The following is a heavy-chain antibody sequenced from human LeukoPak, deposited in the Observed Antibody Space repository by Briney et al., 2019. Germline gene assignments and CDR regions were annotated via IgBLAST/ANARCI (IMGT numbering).Heavy chain of an antibody. CDR2: INTNTGNL. D-gene: IGHD4-23*01. CDR3: ARDQYGGNSGGAFDI. CDR1: GYTFNSYD. V-gene: IGHV7-4-1*02. J-gene: IGHJ3*02. Sequence: ASVKVSCKASGYTFNSYDINWVRQATGQGLEWMGWINTNTGNLTYAQGFTGRFVFSLDTSVSTAYLQISSLKAEDTAVYYCARDQYGGNSGGAFDIWGQGTMVTVSS.